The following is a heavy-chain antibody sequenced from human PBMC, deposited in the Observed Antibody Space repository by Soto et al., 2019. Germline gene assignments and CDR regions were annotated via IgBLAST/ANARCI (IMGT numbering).Heavy chain of an antibody. V-gene: IGHV3-23*01. CDR2: ISGSGGST. D-gene: IGHD3-9*01. J-gene: IGHJ5*02. CDR1: GFTFSSYA. Sequence: GGSLRLSCAASGFTFSSYAMSWVRQAPGKGLEWVSAISGSGGSTYYADSVKGRFTISRDNSKNTLYLQMNSLRADDTAVYYCATYPGNYDIDPWGQGTLVTVSS. CDR3: ATYPGNYDIDP.